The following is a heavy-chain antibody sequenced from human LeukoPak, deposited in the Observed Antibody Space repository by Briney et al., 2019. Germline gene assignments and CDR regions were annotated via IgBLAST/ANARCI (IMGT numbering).Heavy chain of an antibody. CDR1: GFTFSSYE. CDR2: IYSGGTT. J-gene: IGHJ4*02. Sequence: GGSLRLSCAASGFTFSSYEMNWVRQAPGKGLEWVSLIYSGGTTYYADSVKGRFTISRDNSKNTLYLQMNSLRAGDTAVYYCARRAGGYSHPYDYWGQGILVTVSS. D-gene: IGHD4-23*01. CDR3: ARRAGGYSHPYDY. V-gene: IGHV3-53*01.